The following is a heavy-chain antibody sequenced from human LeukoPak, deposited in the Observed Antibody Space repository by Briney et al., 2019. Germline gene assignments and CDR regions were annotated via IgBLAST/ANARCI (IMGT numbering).Heavy chain of an antibody. Sequence: PSESLSLTCTVSGGSISDNYWSWIRQPPGKGLEWIGWIFGSGSSNYNHSLKSRFTISIDNSKNQFYLKLTSASAADTAVYYCEREKDTGSNHAKIRCDIWGQGTMVTVFS. CDR2: IFGSGSS. CDR3: EREKDTGSNHAKIRCDI. D-gene: IGHD1-26*01. CDR1: GGSISDNY. V-gene: IGHV4-59*01. J-gene: IGHJ3*02.